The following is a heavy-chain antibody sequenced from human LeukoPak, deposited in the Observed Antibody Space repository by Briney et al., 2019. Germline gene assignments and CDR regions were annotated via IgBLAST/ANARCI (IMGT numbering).Heavy chain of an antibody. J-gene: IGHJ4*02. CDR1: GYIFAGYN. V-gene: IGHV1-2*02. D-gene: IGHD5-12*01. CDR3: AREGSGFDYYYFDS. Sequence: HVASVKVSCRTSGYIFAGYNMHWVRQAPGQGLEWMGRIDPNSGDTRISQKFQGRVTVTRDTSISTVYMKLRGLRSDDTAIYYCAREGSGFDYYYFDSWGQGTLVTVSS. CDR2: IDPNSGDT.